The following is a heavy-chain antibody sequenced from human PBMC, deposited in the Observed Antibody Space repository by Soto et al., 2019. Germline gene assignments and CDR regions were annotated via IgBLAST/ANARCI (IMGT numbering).Heavy chain of an antibody. D-gene: IGHD3-16*01. CDR3: ARRAHMSRRGETFSYYYYGMDV. CDR1: GYSFTSYW. J-gene: IGHJ6*02. CDR2: IDPIDSYT. Sequence: EVQLVQSGAEVKKPGESLRISCKGSGYSFTSYWISWVRQMPGKGLEWMGRIDPIDSYTNYSPSFQGHVTISADKSITTXSXKXGSLKASDTAMYYCARRAHMSRRGETFSYYYYGMDVWGQGTTVTVSS. V-gene: IGHV5-10-1*01.